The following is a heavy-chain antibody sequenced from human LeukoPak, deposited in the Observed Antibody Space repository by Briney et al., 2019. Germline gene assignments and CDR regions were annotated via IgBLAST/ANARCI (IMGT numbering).Heavy chain of an antibody. J-gene: IGHJ4*02. CDR3: ARGLGCSSTSCYWGVYYFDY. D-gene: IGHD2-2*01. CDR1: GGSFSGYY. Sequence: SETLSLTCAVYGGSFSGYYWSWIRQPPGKGLEWIGEINHSGSTNYNPSLKSRVTISVDTSKNQFSLKLSSVTAADTAVYYCARGLGCSSTSCYWGVYYFDYWGQGTLVTVSS. CDR2: INHSGST. V-gene: IGHV4-34*01.